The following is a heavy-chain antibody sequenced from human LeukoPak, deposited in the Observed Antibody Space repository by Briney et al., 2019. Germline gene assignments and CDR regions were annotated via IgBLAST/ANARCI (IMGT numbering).Heavy chain of an antibody. CDR3: AMPHDTEYYFDY. CDR2: ISYDGSNK. Sequence: GRSLRLSCAASGFTFSSYAMHGGRQAPGKGLEWGAVISYDGSNKYYADSVKGRFTISRDNSKNTLYLQMNSLRAEDTAVYSCAMPHDTEYYFDYWGQGTLVTVSS. J-gene: IGHJ4*02. CDR1: GFTFSSYA. V-gene: IGHV3-30*04.